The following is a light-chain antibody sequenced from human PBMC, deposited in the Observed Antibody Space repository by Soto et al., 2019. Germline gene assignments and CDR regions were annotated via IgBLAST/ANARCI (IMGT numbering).Light chain of an antibody. Sequence: DIQMTQSPSSLSASVGDRVTITCRASQTFNNYLNWYQHKPGIAPKFLISSASRLQSGVPSRFSGSGSGTDLTLTINGLQPDDFATYFCQQTFSPPYTFGQGTKLEIK. CDR1: QTFNNY. CDR3: QQTFSPPYT. J-gene: IGKJ2*01. V-gene: IGKV1-39*01. CDR2: SAS.